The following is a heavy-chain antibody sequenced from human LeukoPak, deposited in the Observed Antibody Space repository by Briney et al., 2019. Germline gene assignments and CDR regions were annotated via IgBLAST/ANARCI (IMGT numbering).Heavy chain of an antibody. CDR2: IIPIFGTA. CDR1: GGTFSSYA. D-gene: IGHD3-22*01. V-gene: IGHV1-69*13. Sequence: ASVKVSCKASGGTFSSYAISWVRQAPGRGLEWMGGIIPIFGTANYAQKFQGRVTITADESTSTAYMELSSLRSEDTAVYYCARDKGGYLLFTGAFDIWGQGTMVTVSS. CDR3: ARDKGGYLLFTGAFDI. J-gene: IGHJ3*02.